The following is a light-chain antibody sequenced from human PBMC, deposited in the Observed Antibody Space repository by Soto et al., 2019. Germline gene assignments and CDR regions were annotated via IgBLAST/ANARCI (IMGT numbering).Light chain of an antibody. CDR2: GAS. CDR1: QSIGNN. J-gene: IGKJ1*01. V-gene: IGKV3-15*01. CDR3: QQCDTWPRT. Sequence: EIVMTQSPATLSVSPGERATLSCRASQSIGNNLAWYQHKPGQAPRLLIHGASTRATGVPARFSGSGSGTEFTLTISSPQSEDFAVYYCQQCDTWPRTFVQGTRVEI.